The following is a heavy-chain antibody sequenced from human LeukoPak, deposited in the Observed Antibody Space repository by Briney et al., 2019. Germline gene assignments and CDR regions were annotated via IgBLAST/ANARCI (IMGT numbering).Heavy chain of an antibody. V-gene: IGHV4-39*07. D-gene: IGHD2-21*02. CDR3: ARFVVVTAILPLYYFDY. J-gene: IGHJ4*02. CDR2: IYYSGST. Sequence: PSETLSLTCTVSGGSISSSSYYWGWIRQPPGKGLEWIGSIYYSGSTYYNPSLKSRVTISVDTSKNQFSLKLSSVTAANTAVYYCARFVVVTAILPLYYFDYWGQGTLVTVS. CDR1: GGSISSSSYY.